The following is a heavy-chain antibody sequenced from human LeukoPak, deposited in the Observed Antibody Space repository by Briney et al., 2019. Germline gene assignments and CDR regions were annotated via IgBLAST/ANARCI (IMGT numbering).Heavy chain of an antibody. CDR3: ARDRGSSWYVDY. CDR2: INPNSGGT. J-gene: IGHJ4*02. CDR1: RYIFTSYY. D-gene: IGHD6-13*01. V-gene: IGHV1-2*02. Sequence: GASVKVSCKASRYIFTSYYIHWVRQAPGQGLELMGWINPNSGGTKYAQKFQGRVTMTTDTSISTAYMEVTRLRADDTAVYYCARDRGSSWYVDYWGQGTLVTVSS.